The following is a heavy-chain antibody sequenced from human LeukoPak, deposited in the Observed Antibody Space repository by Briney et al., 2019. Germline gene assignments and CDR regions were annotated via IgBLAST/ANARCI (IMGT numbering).Heavy chain of an antibody. J-gene: IGHJ6*02. V-gene: IGHV3-30*18. CDR2: ISYDGSNK. CDR3: AKAYREYSSGWEQYYYYGMDV. Sequence: PGRSLRLSCAASGFTFSSYGMHWVRQAPGKGLEWVAVISYDGSNKYYADSVKGRFTISRDNSKNTLYLQMNSLRAEDTAVYYCAKAYREYSSGWEQYYYYGMDVWGQGTTVTVSS. CDR1: GFTFSSYG. D-gene: IGHD6-19*01.